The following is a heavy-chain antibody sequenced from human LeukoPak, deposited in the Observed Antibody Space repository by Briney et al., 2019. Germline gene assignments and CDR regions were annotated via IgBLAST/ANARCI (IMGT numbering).Heavy chain of an antibody. D-gene: IGHD1-7*01. Sequence: PGGSLRFSCAASGFIFSNYALQWVRQAPSMGLEWVAIIRYDGGNTYYADSVKGRFTISRDNSKNSLYLQMNSLRAEDTAVYYCARDARVYNWNYYLDYWGQGTLVTVSS. CDR3: ARDARVYNWNYYLDY. CDR1: GFIFSNYA. J-gene: IGHJ4*02. V-gene: IGHV3-30*02. CDR2: IRYDGGNT.